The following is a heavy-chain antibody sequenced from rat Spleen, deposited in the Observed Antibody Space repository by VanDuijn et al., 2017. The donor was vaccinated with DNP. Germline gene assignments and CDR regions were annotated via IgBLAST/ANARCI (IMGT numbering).Heavy chain of an antibody. CDR3: ARWTRYFDY. D-gene: IGHD1-7*01. V-gene: IGHV3-1*01. Sequence: EVQLQESGSGLVKPSQSLSLNCSVTGYSITSNYWGWIRKFPGNKLEYIGHISYSGGTNYNPSLKSRISITRDTSKNHFFLHLNSVTTEDTATYYCARWTRYFDYWGQGVMVTVSS. CDR2: ISYSGGT. J-gene: IGHJ2*01. CDR1: GYSITSNY.